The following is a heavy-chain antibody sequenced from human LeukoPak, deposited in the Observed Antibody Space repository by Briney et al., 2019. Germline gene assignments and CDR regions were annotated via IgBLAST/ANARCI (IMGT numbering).Heavy chain of an antibody. CDR3: ERGTITTRYFDY. J-gene: IGHJ4*02. CDR1: GGSISGDY. Sequence: NPSETLSLTCTVSGGSISGDYWSWLRQPPGEGLEWIGYIHYTGGTNYNPSLESRVTMSVDMSKNQLSLKLTSVTAADTAVYYCERGTITTRYFDYWGQGTLVTVSS. V-gene: IGHV4-59*08. CDR2: IHYTGGT. D-gene: IGHD1-1*01.